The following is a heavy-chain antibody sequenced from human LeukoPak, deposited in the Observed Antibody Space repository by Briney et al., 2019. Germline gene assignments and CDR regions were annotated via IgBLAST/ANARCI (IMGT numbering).Heavy chain of an antibody. CDR2: VKQDGSET. Sequence: GGSLRLSCAASGITFRNCWMNWVRQAPGRGLEWVANVKQDGSETHYVDSVIGRFTISRDNAKNLLYLEMNSLRGEDTAVYYCASDPDSTIWPQYFQHWGQGALVTVSS. J-gene: IGHJ1*01. CDR3: ASDPDSTIWPQYFQH. V-gene: IGHV3-7*04. CDR1: GITFRNCW. D-gene: IGHD5-18*01.